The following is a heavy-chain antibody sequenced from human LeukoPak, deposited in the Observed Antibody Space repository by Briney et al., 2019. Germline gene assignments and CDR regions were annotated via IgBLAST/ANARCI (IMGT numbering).Heavy chain of an antibody. CDR2: IANDGKDK. J-gene: IGHJ4*02. Sequence: GGSLRLSCAASGFTFSRYGLHWVRQAPGKGLEWVAVIANDGKDKKYADSVKGRFTISRDNSKSTLYLQMNSLRAEDTAMYYCAKDPQVGAAAYYFDSWGRGTLVTVSS. CDR3: AKDPQVGAAAYYFDS. D-gene: IGHD2-2*01. CDR1: GFTFSRYG. V-gene: IGHV3-30*18.